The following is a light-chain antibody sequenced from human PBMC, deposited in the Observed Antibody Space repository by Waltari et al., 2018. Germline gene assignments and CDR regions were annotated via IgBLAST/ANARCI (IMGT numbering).Light chain of an antibody. CDR3: QQYGSSPIT. V-gene: IGKV3-20*01. Sequence: EIVLTQSPGNLPLSPGERATHSCRASQRVSRSYLAWHQQKPGQAPRLLIYGASSRATGIPDRFSGSGSGTDFTLTISRLEPEDFAVYYCQQYGSSPITFGQGTRLEIK. J-gene: IGKJ5*01. CDR1: QRVSRSY. CDR2: GAS.